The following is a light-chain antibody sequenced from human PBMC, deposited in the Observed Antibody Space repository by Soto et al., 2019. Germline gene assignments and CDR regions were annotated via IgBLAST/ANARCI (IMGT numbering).Light chain of an antibody. CDR2: GAS. CDR1: QSVTSNY. CDR3: QQYGSSPGT. J-gene: IGKJ1*01. Sequence: EIVLTQSPGTLSLSPGERATLSFRASQSVTSNYLAWYQQKPGQAPRLLIFGASIRDTGIPDSFSGSGSGTDFTLTISRLEPEDFAVYYCQQYGSSPGTFGQGTKVDI. V-gene: IGKV3-20*01.